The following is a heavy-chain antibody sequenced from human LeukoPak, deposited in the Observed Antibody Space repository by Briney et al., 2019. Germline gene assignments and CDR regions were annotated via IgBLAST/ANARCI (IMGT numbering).Heavy chain of an antibody. Sequence: SETLSLTCAVYGGSFSGYYWSWIRQPPGKGLEWIGEINHSGSTNYNPSLKSRVTISVDTSKNQFSLKLSSVIAADTAVYYCARATYDFWSGYPSRHNWFDPWGQGTLVTVSS. V-gene: IGHV4-34*01. CDR1: GGSFSGYY. J-gene: IGHJ5*02. D-gene: IGHD3-3*01. CDR2: INHSGST. CDR3: ARATYDFWSGYPSRHNWFDP.